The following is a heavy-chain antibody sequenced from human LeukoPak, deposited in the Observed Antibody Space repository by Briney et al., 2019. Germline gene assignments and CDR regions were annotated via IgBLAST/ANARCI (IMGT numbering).Heavy chain of an antibody. J-gene: IGHJ4*02. CDR3: ARAEGSTIFGVVTNLYYFDY. V-gene: IGHV1-2*06. CDR2: INPNSGGT. CDR1: GYTFTGYY. Sequence: ASVKVSCKASGYTFTGYYMHWLRQAPGQGLEWMGRINPNSGGTNYAQKFQGRVTITRDTSISTAYMELSRLRSDDTAVYYCARAEGSTIFGVVTNLYYFDYWGQGTLVTVSS. D-gene: IGHD3-3*01.